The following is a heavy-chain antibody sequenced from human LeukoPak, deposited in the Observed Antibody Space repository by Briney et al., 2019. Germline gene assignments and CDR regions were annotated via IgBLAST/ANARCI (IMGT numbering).Heavy chain of an antibody. Sequence: PSETLSLTXTVSDGSICGYYWDWIRQSAGKRLEWIGRLYSSGTTNYNPSLKSRVTMSVDTSKNQFSLKLTSVTVADTAVYYCARGQLGQDFWGQGTLVIVSS. CDR2: LYSSGTT. CDR1: DGSICGYY. CDR3: ARGQLGQDF. D-gene: IGHD3-16*01. J-gene: IGHJ4*02. V-gene: IGHV4-4*07.